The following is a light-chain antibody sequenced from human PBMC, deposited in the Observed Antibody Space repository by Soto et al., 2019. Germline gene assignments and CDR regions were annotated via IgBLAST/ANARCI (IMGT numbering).Light chain of an antibody. J-gene: IGLJ1*01. CDR1: SSDVGGYNY. CDR3: CSYAGSYTYV. Sequence: QSALTQPRSVSGSPGQSVTISCTGTSSDVGGYNYVSWYQQHPGKAPKLMIYDVSKRPSGVTDRFSGSKSGNTASLTISGLQDEDEADYYCCSYAGSYTYVFGTGTKVTVL. V-gene: IGLV2-11*01. CDR2: DVS.